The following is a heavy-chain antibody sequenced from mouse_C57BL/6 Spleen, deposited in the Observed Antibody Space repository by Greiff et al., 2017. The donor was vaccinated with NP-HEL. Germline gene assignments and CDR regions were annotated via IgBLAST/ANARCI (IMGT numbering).Heavy chain of an antibody. V-gene: IGHV2-2*01. J-gene: IGHJ4*01. Sequence: VKLVESGPGLVQPSQSLSITCTVSGFSLTSYGVHWVRQSPGKGLEWLGVIWSGGSTDYNAAFISRLSISKDNSKSQVFFKMNSLQADDTAIYYCARYYDLNYAMDYWGQGTSVTVSS. CDR3: ARYYDLNYAMDY. CDR1: GFSLTSYG. CDR2: IWSGGST. D-gene: IGHD2-4*01.